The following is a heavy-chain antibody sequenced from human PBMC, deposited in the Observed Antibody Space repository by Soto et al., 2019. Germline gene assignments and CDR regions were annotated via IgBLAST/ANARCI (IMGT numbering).Heavy chain of an antibody. CDR3: ARSQGFLDY. CDR2: TYYRSKWYN. CDR1: GDSVSSNSAA. J-gene: IGHJ4*02. D-gene: IGHD2-15*01. Sequence: SQTLSLPCAISGDSVSSNSAAWNWIRQSPSGGLEWLGRTYYRSKWYNEYAVSVKGRMTVNPDTSKNQFSLQLNSVTPEDTAIYYCARSQGFLDYWGQGTLVTVSS. V-gene: IGHV6-1*01.